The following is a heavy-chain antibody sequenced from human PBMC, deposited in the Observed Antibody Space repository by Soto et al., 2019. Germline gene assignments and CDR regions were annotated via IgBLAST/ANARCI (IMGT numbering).Heavy chain of an antibody. D-gene: IGHD2-8*01. J-gene: IGHJ5*02. CDR2: IYYSGST. CDR3: ARDHPYCTNGVCYYWFDP. CDR1: GGSISSYY. V-gene: IGHV4-59*01. Sequence: QVQLQESGPGLVKPSETLSLTCTVSGGSISSYYWSWIRQPPGKGLEWIGYIYYSGSTNYNPSLKSRVTISVDTSKNQFSLKLSSVTAADTAVYYCARDHPYCTNGVCYYWFDPWGQGTLVTVSS.